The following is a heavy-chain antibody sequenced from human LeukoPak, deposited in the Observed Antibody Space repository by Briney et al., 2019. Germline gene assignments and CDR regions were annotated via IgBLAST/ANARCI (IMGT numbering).Heavy chain of an antibody. CDR3: ASGHMITFGGVIVIEMGFDY. J-gene: IGHJ4*02. Sequence: SETLSLTCSDSGGSISNSYWSWIRQPAGKGLEWIGRIYSSGSASYNPSLKSRVTMSVDTSKNQFSLKLSSVTAADTAVYYCASGHMITFGGVIVIEMGFDYWGQGTLVTVSS. CDR1: GGSISNSY. D-gene: IGHD3-16*02. V-gene: IGHV4-4*07. CDR2: IYSSGSA.